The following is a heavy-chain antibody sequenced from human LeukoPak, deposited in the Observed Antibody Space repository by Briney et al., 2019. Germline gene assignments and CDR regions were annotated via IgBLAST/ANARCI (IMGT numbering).Heavy chain of an antibody. V-gene: IGHV3-53*01. Sequence: PGGSLRLSCAASGFTVSSNYMSWVRQAPGKGLEWVSVIYSGGSTYYADSVKGRFTISRDNSKNTLYLQMNSLRAEDTAVYYCAKSLTYYHENSDSIWGQGTLVTVSS. J-gene: IGHJ1*01. D-gene: IGHD3-22*01. CDR1: GFTVSSNY. CDR2: IYSGGST. CDR3: AKSLTYYHENSDSI.